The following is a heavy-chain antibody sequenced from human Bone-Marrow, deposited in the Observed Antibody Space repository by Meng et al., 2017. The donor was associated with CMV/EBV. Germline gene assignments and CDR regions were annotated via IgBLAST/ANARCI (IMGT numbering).Heavy chain of an antibody. Sequence: GESLKISCAASGFTFSSYGMHWVRQAPGKGLEWVAFIRYDGSNKYYADSVKGRFTISRDNSKNTLYLQMNSLRAEDTAVYYCAKDLVRYGSSWHGGIDYWGQGTLVTVSS. D-gene: IGHD6-13*01. CDR2: IRYDGSNK. CDR3: AKDLVRYGSSWHGGIDY. V-gene: IGHV3-30*02. J-gene: IGHJ4*02. CDR1: GFTFSSYG.